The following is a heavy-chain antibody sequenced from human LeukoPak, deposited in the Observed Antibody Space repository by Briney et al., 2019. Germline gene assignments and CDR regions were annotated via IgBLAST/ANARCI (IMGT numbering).Heavy chain of an antibody. CDR3: ARGFWDEEPTELWRGYYFDY. D-gene: IGHD3-16*01. Sequence: KPSETLSLTCTVSGGSISSYYWSWIRQPPGKGLEWIGYIYYSGSTNYNPSLKSRVTISVDTSKNQFSLKLSSVTAADTAVYYCARGFWDEEPTELWRGYYFDYWGQGTLVTVSS. V-gene: IGHV4-59*12. CDR2: IYYSGST. J-gene: IGHJ4*02. CDR1: GGSISSYY.